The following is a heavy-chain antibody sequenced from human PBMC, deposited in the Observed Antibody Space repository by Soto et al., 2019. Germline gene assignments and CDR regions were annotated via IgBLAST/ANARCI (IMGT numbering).Heavy chain of an antibody. CDR2: ISYDGSNK. J-gene: IGHJ6*02. Sequence: PGGSLRLSCAASGFTFSSYWMSWVRQAPGKGLEWVAVISYDGSNKYYADSVKGRFTISRDNSKNTLYLQMNSLRAEDTAVYYCAKENSPYDFWSGYLYYYYGMDVWGQGTTVTVSS. CDR3: AKENSPYDFWSGYLYYYYGMDV. CDR1: GFTFSSYW. V-gene: IGHV3-30*18. D-gene: IGHD3-3*01.